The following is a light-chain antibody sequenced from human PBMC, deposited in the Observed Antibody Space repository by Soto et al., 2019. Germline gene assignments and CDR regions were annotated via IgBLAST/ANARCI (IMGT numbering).Light chain of an antibody. CDR3: QQRSKWPPST. CDR1: QSVSSY. J-gene: IGKJ4*01. Sequence: EIVLTQSPASLSLSPGERATLSCRASQSVSSYLAWYQQKPGQAPRLLIYDAATRATGIPDRFSGSGSGTDFTLTISSLEPEDFAVYYCQQRSKWPPSTFGGGTRVEIK. V-gene: IGKV3-11*01. CDR2: DAA.